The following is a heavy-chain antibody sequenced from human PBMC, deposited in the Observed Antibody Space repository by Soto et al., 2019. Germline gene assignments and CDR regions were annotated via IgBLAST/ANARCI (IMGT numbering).Heavy chain of an antibody. CDR1: GGSFRGYY. CDR3: ARGQYYYDSSAPPVNWFDP. V-gene: IGHV4-34*01. Sequence: QVQLQQWGAGLLKPSETLSLTCAAYGGSFRGYYWSWIGQPPGKGLGWIGEINHSGSTNYNPSLKSRVTISVDTSKNQFSLKLSSVTAADTAVYYCARGQYYYDSSAPPVNWFDPWGQGTLVTVSS. J-gene: IGHJ5*02. D-gene: IGHD3-22*01. CDR2: INHSGST.